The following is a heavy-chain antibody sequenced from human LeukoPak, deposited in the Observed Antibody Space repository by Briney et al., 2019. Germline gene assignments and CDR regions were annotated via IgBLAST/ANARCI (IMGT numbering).Heavy chain of an antibody. CDR1: GYTFTSYY. CDR2: IIPIFGTA. V-gene: IGHV1-69*13. D-gene: IGHD5-12*01. CDR3: ARGNGATVVATLGAFDI. J-gene: IGHJ3*02. Sequence: GASVKVSCKASGYTFTSYYMHWVRQAPGQGLEWMGGIIPIFGTANYAQKFQGRVTITADESTSTAYMELSGLRSEDTAVYYCARGNGATVVATLGAFDIWGQGTMVTVSS.